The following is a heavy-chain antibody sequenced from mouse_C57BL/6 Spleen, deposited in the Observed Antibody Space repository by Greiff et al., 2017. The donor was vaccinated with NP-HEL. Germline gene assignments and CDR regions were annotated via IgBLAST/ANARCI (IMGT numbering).Heavy chain of an antibody. D-gene: IGHD1-1*01. CDR2: ISYDGSN. CDR3: AREVGSSYFDY. V-gene: IGHV3-6*01. Sequence: VQLQQSGPGLVKPSQSLSLTCSVTGYSITSGYYWNWIRQFPGNNLEWMGYISYDGSNNYNPSLKNRISITRDTSKNQFFLKLNSVTTEDTATYYCAREVGSSYFDYWGQGTTLTVSS. CDR1: GYSITSGYY. J-gene: IGHJ2*01.